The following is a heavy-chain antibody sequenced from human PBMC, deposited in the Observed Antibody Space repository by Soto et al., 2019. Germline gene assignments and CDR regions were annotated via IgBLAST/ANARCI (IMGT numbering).Heavy chain of an antibody. J-gene: IGHJ4*02. CDR3: ARDGLVPAAMSDY. CDR2: INPSGGST. Sequence: QVQLVQSGAEVKKPGASVKVSCKASGYTFTSYYMHWVRQAPGQGLEWMGIINPSGGSTSYAQKFQGRATMTRDTSTSTVYMELSSLRSEDTAVDYCARDGLVPAAMSDYWCQGTLVTVSS. V-gene: IGHV1-46*01. D-gene: IGHD2-2*01. CDR1: GYTFTSYY.